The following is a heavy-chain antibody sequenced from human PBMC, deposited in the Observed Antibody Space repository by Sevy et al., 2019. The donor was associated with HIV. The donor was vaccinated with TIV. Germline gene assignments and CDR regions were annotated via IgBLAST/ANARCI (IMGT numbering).Heavy chain of an antibody. D-gene: IGHD4-17*01. CDR1: GAAIGSGGYY. CDR3: ARDNRYGDYGLDV. CDR2: INYSGST. J-gene: IGHJ6*02. Sequence: SETLSLTCTVSGAAIGSGGYYWSWIRQHPGKGLEWIAYINYSGSTYYNPSLKSRLSVSLDTTKNQFSLKLSSVTAAATAVYYCARDNRYGDYGLDVWGLGTTVTVSS. V-gene: IGHV4-31*03.